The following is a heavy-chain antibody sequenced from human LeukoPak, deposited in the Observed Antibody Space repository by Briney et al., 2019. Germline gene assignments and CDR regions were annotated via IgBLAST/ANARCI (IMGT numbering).Heavy chain of an antibody. J-gene: IGHJ4*02. CDR3: AKGMTYFDFWSGLDY. CDR1: GFAFSSFA. Sequence: GGSLRLSCAASGFAFSSFAMTWVRQAPGKGLEWVLSISGSGDSTYYADSVKGRFTISRDNSKNTLYLQMNSLRAEDTAIYYCAKGMTYFDFWSGLDYWGQGTLVTV. V-gene: IGHV3-23*01. D-gene: IGHD3-3*01. CDR2: ISGSGDST.